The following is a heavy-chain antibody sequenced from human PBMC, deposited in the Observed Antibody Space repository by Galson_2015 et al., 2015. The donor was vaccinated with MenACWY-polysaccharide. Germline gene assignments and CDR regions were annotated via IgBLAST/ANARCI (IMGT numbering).Heavy chain of an antibody. V-gene: IGHV2-70*04. J-gene: IGHJ4*02. CDR2: IDWDDDK. Sequence: PALVKPTQPLTLTCTFSGFSLDTPKMRVSWIRQPPGKALEWLARIDWDDDKYYPTSLKTRLTISKDTSKNQVVLTMTNMDPVDTATYYCVRESGSYYQMDYWGQGTLVTVSS. D-gene: IGHD1-26*01. CDR1: GFSLDTPKMR. CDR3: VRESGSYYQMDY.